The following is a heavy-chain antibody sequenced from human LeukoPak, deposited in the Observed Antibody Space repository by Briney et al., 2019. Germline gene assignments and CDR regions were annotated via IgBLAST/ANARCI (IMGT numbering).Heavy chain of an antibody. CDR3: ARLVIPIFGVVRSYFDS. D-gene: IGHD3-3*01. J-gene: IGHJ4*02. V-gene: IGHV3-7*01. CDR2: INQDGSEK. Sequence: GGSLRLSCAASGFTFSRYLMGWVRQAPGKGLEWLANINQDGSEKNYVDSVKGRFTISRDSANNSLFLQMSSLRAEDTAVYYCARLVIPIFGVVRSYFDSWGQGTLVTVSS. CDR1: GFTFSRYL.